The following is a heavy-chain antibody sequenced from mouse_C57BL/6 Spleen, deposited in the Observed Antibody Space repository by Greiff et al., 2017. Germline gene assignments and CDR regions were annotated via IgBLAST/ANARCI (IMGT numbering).Heavy chain of an antibody. Sequence: QVQLQQPGAELVMPGASVKLSCKASGYTLTSYWMHWVKLRPGQGLEWIGEIDPSDSYTNYNQKFKGKSTLTVDKSSSTAYMQLSSLTSEDSAVYYCARGGSSYWYFDVWGTGTTVTVSS. CDR2: IDPSDSYT. J-gene: IGHJ1*03. CDR3: ARGGSSYWYFDV. CDR1: GYTLTSYW. V-gene: IGHV1-69*01. D-gene: IGHD1-1*01.